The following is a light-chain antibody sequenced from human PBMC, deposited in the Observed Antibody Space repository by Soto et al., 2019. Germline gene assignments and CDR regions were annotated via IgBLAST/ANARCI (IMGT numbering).Light chain of an antibody. V-gene: IGKV1-12*01. CDR2: AAS. J-gene: IGKJ5*01. Sequence: QMTQSPSSVSASVGDRVTITCRARQGISSWLAWDQQKPVKARTLLSYAASRLQSGVPSRFSGSGSETHFSLPISRLQPEYFGSYYCQQATSFPGSFG. CDR1: QGISSW. CDR3: QQATSFPGS.